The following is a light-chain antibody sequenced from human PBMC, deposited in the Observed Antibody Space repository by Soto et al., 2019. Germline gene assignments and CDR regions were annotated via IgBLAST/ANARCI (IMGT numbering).Light chain of an antibody. CDR2: AAS. CDR1: QNITNF. Sequence: DIQMTQSPSSLSASVGDRVTIACRASQNITNFLNWYQHNPGKAPNLLIFAASHLQSGVSSRFSGSGSGTDFPLTISSLHPEDFATFYCQESATTRWAFGQGTKVEIK. J-gene: IGKJ1*01. CDR3: QESATTRWA. V-gene: IGKV1-39*01.